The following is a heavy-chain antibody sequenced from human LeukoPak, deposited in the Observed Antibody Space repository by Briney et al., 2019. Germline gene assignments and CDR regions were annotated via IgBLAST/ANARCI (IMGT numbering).Heavy chain of an antibody. CDR3: ARGFLADLSMVWVDY. CDR2: MYYDGISK. J-gene: IGHJ4*02. CDR1: GFTFSSYG. D-gene: IGHD3-10*01. V-gene: IGHV3-33*01. Sequence: GRSLRLSCAASGFTFSSYGMHWVRQAPGKGLEWVAVMYYDGISKYYADSVKGRFTISRDNSMNTLYLQMNSLRAEDTALYYCARGFLADLSMVWVDYWGQGTLVTVSS.